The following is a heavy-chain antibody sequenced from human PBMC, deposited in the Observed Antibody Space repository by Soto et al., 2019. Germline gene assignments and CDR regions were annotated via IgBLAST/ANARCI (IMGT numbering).Heavy chain of an antibody. D-gene: IGHD3-9*01. J-gene: IGHJ5*02. CDR1: GFTFSSYG. CDR2: IWYDGSNK. Sequence: LRLSCAASGFTFSSYGMHWVRQAPGKGLEWVAVIWYDGSNKYYADSVKGRFTISRDNSKNTLYLQMNSLRAEDTAVFYCVRERTGYYGWFDPWGQGTLVTVSS. CDR3: VRERTGYYGWFDP. V-gene: IGHV3-33*01.